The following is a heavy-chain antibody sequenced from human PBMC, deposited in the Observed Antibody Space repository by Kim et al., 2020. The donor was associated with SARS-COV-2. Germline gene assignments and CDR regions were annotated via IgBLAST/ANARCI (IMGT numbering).Heavy chain of an antibody. J-gene: IGHJ4*02. CDR1: GFTFSSYG. Sequence: GGSLRLSCAASGFTFSSYGMHWVRQAPGKGLEWVAVIWYDGSNKYYADSVKGRFTISRDNSKNTLYLQMNSLRAEDTAVYYCARESVNYDSSGYSAGFDYWGQRTLVTVSS. V-gene: IGHV3-33*01. D-gene: IGHD3-22*01. CDR2: IWYDGSNK. CDR3: ARESVNYDSSGYSAGFDY.